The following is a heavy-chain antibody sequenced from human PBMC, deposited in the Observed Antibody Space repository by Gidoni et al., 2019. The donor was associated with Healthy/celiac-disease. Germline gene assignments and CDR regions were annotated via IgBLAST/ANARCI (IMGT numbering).Heavy chain of an antibody. CDR3: ARGAKRGYFDWLRPNWFDP. CDR2: INHSGST. J-gene: IGHJ5*02. D-gene: IGHD3-9*01. V-gene: IGHV4-34*01. Sequence: QVQLQQWGAGLLKPSETLSLTCAVYGGSFSGYYWSWIRQPPGQGLEWIGEINHSGSTNYNPSLKSRVTISVDTSKNQFSLKLSSVTAADTAVYYCARGAKRGYFDWLRPNWFDPWGQGTLVTVSS. CDR1: GGSFSGYY.